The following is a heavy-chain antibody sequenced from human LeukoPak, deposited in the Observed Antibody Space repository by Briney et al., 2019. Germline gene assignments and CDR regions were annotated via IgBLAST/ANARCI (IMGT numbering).Heavy chain of an antibody. Sequence: PGGSLRLSCAASGFTFDDHGMSWVRQAPGKGLEWVAATSSSDAGTYHADSVRGRFTISRDNSKNTLYLQMNSLRAEDAAVYFCAKAPVTSCRGAYCYPFDSWGQGTLVTVSS. CDR1: GFTFDDHG. D-gene: IGHD2-21*01. CDR2: TSSSDAGT. J-gene: IGHJ4*02. V-gene: IGHV3-23*01. CDR3: AKAPVTSCRGAYCYPFDS.